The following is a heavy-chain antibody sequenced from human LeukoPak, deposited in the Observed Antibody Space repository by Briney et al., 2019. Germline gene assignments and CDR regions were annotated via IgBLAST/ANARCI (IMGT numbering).Heavy chain of an antibody. CDR2: IYHSGST. V-gene: IGHV4-61*10. D-gene: IGHD3-10*01. CDR1: GGSISSGSYY. CDR3: ARDSGGGSGSCYFDY. Sequence: SETLSLTCTVSGGSISSGSYYWSWIRQPAGKGLEWIGEIYHSGSTNYNPSLKSRVTISVDKSKNQFSLKLSSVTAADTAVYYCARDSGGGSGSCYFDYWGQGTLVTVSS. J-gene: IGHJ4*02.